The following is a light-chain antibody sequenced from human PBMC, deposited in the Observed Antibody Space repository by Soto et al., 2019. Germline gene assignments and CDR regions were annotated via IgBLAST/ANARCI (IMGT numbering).Light chain of an antibody. CDR3: CSNAVGSTYV. J-gene: IGLJ1*01. CDR1: ITDVGSHKL. CDR2: EAY. V-gene: IGLV2-23*01. Sequence: QSVLTQPSSLSGSPGQSITISCTGTITDVGSHKLVSWYQQYPGNAPKLIIFEAYKRPSGVSNRFSGSKSGSTASLTISGLQAEDEADYYCCSNAVGSTYVFGTGTKVTVL.